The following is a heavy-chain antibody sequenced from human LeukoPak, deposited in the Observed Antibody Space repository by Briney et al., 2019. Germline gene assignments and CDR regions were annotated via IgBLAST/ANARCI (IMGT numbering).Heavy chain of an antibody. CDR2: LTVNGQHT. J-gene: IGHJ4*02. CDR1: AFTFSRSA. CDR3: AKDANYLDSSGYLIPFDY. V-gene: IGHV3-23*01. D-gene: IGHD3-22*01. Sequence: GPCLRLPCSASAFTFSRSAMTWVRPLPRGGLEWVSSLTVNGQHTYHRATVKGPFSFSRANSHTTLYLQMDSLRADHSTLYYCAKDANYLDSSGYLIPFDYWGQGTLVTVSS.